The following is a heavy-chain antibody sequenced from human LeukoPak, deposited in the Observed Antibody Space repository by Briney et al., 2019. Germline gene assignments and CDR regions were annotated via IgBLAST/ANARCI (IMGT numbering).Heavy chain of an antibody. D-gene: IGHD6-19*01. J-gene: IGHJ4*02. CDR3: ASKDSSGWYFPMGY. CDR1: GYTFTGYY. V-gene: IGHV1-2*02. CDR2: INPNSGGT. Sequence: GASVKVSSKASGYTFTGYYMHWVRQAPGQGLEWMGWINPNSGGTNYAQKFQGRVTMTRDTSISTAYMELSRLRSDDTAVYYCASKDSSGWYFPMGYWGQGTLVTVSS.